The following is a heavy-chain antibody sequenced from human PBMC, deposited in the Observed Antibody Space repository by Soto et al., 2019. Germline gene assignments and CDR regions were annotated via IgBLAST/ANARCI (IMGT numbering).Heavy chain of an antibody. J-gene: IGHJ3*02. V-gene: IGHV2-70*11. D-gene: IGHD6-19*01. CDR1: GFSLSTSGMC. Sequence: GSGPTLVNPTQTLTLTCTFSGFSLSTSGMCVSWIRQPPGKALEWLARIDWDDDKYYSTSLKTRLTISKDTSKNQVVLTMTNMDPVDTATYYCARRRYSSGWSSDAFDIWGQGTRVTVSS. CDR3: ARRRYSSGWSSDAFDI. CDR2: IDWDDDK.